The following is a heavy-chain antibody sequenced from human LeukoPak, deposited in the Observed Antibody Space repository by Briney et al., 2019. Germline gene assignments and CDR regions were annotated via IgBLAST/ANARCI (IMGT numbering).Heavy chain of an antibody. Sequence: SETLSLTCTVSGGSISSDYWSWIRQPPGKGLECIGYISYSGSTNSNPSLKSRVTISIDMSKNQFSLKLRSVTAADTAVYYCARAGLSGTAAGHWYFDLWGRGTLVTVSS. CDR2: ISYSGST. D-gene: IGHD3-10*01. J-gene: IGHJ2*01. V-gene: IGHV4-59*01. CDR3: ARAGLSGTAAGHWYFDL. CDR1: GGSISSDY.